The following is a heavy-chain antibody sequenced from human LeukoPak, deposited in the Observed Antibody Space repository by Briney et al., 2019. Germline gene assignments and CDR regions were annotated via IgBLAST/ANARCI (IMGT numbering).Heavy chain of an antibody. D-gene: IGHD3-22*01. CDR2: ISYDGSNK. CDR3: ARVYDISAYYFHAFDI. V-gene: IGHV3-30*03. CDR1: GFTFSSYG. J-gene: IGHJ3*02. Sequence: GGSLRLSCEASGFTFSSYGIHWVRQAPGKGLEWVAVISYDGSNKYYADSVKGRFTISRDNSKNTLYLQMNSLRAEDTAVYYCARVYDISAYYFHAFDIWGQGTMVTVSS.